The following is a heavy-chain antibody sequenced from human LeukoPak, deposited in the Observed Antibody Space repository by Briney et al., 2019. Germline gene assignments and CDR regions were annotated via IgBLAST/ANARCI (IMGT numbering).Heavy chain of an antibody. J-gene: IGHJ4*02. D-gene: IGHD2-21*01. CDR1: GFSVGDNY. Sequence: GGSLRLSCEASGFSVGDNYMTWVRQAPGKGLEWVSVLYRGGSTIYADSVRGRFTISRDRDNNTLYLQMNDLRAEDTAVYYCVRDYYSEHHLDIWGQGTLVTVSS. CDR3: VRDYYSEHHLDI. V-gene: IGHV3-53*01. CDR2: LYRGGST.